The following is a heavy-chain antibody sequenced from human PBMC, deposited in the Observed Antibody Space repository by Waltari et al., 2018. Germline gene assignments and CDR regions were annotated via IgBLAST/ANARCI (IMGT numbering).Heavy chain of an antibody. CDR1: GFTFSSYA. CDR2: ISYDGSNK. CDR3: ARVSLVVVVAATVYDY. J-gene: IGHJ4*02. D-gene: IGHD2-15*01. V-gene: IGHV3-30-3*01. Sequence: QVQLVESGGGVVQPGRSLRLSCAASGFTFSSYAMHWVRQAPGKGLEWVAVISYDGSNKYYADSVKGRFTSSRDNSKNSLYLQMNRLRAEDTAVYYCARVSLVVVVAATVYDYWGQGTLVTVSS.